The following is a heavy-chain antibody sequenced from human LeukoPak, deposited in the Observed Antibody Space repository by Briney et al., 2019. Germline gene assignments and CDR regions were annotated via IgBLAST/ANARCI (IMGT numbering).Heavy chain of an antibody. D-gene: IGHD6-6*01. V-gene: IGHV3-23*01. CDR2: ISGSGGST. J-gene: IGHJ4*02. CDR3: AKDREGIAATAPALLYFDY. Sequence: GGSLRLSCAASEFTFSSYAMSWVRQAPGKGLEWVSAISGSGGSTYYADSVKGRFTISRDNSKNTLYLQMNSLRAEDTAVYYCAKDREGIAATAPALLYFDYRGQGTLVTVSS. CDR1: EFTFSSYA.